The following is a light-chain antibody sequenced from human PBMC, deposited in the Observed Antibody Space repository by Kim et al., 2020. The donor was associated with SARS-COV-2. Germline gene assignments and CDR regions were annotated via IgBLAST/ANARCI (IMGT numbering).Light chain of an antibody. CDR1: SSNIWAGYD. J-gene: IGLJ3*02. CDR2: GNS. Sequence: VTISCTGSSSNIWAGYDVHWYQQLPGTAPKLLIYGNSNRPSGVPDRFSGSKSGTSASLAITGLQAEDEADYYCQSYDSSLSGSRVFGGGTQLTVL. V-gene: IGLV1-40*01. CDR3: QSYDSSLSGSRV.